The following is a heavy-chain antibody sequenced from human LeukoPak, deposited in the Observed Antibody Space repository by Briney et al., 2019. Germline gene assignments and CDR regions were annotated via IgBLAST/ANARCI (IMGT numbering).Heavy chain of an antibody. J-gene: IGHJ5*02. V-gene: IGHV3-23*01. CDR3: ARALPYYDSSGYYGGLGFDP. CDR1: GFTFSSYA. D-gene: IGHD3-22*01. Sequence: GGSLRLSCTASGFTFSSYAMSWVRQAPGKGLEWVSSLSGSGDTTYYADSVKGRFTISRDNSKNTLYLQMNSLRAEDTAVYYCARALPYYDSSGYYGGLGFDPWGQGTLVTVSS. CDR2: LSGSGDTT.